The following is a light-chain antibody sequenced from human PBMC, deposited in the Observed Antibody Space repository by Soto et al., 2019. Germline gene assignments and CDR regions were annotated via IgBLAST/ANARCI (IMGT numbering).Light chain of an antibody. CDR3: QHYESSPPSYT. CDR2: GAS. J-gene: IGKJ2*01. Sequence: EIVLTQSPGTLSLSPGERVTLSCRASQSLTSSYLAWYQQKPGQAPRLLIYGASSRATGIPDRFSGSGSGTDFTRTIRSLAPEDFAVYYCQHYESSPPSYTFGQGTKLESK. V-gene: IGKV3-20*01. CDR1: QSLTSSY.